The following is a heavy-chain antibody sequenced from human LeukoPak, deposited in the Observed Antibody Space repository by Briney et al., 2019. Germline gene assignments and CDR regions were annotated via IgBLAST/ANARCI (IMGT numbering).Heavy chain of an antibody. CDR3: ARDQYDTWSRRGNFDS. V-gene: IGHV3-74*01. CDR1: GFTFSSYW. CDR2: INNDGSNT. Sequence: GGSLRLSCAASGFTFSSYWMHWVRQAPGKGLVWVSHINNDGSNTNYADSVKGRFTISRDNAKNTLYLQMNSLRAEDTAVFYCARDQYDTWSRRGNFDSWGQGTLVIVSS. J-gene: IGHJ4*02. D-gene: IGHD3-3*01.